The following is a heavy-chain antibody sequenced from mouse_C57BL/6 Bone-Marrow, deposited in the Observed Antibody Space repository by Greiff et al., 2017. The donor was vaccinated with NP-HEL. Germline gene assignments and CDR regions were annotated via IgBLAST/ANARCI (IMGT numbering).Heavy chain of an antibody. CDR2: IYPGGGYT. D-gene: IGHD2-5*01. CDR1: GYSFTNYW. Sequence: QVQLQQSGAELVRPGTSVKMSCKASGYSFTNYWIGWAKQRPGQGLEWIGDIYPGGGYTNYNEKFKGKATLTADNSSSTAYMQFSSLASEDSAIYYCARFDYSNYFDYWGQGTTLTVSS. CDR3: ARFDYSNYFDY. J-gene: IGHJ2*01. V-gene: IGHV1-63*01.